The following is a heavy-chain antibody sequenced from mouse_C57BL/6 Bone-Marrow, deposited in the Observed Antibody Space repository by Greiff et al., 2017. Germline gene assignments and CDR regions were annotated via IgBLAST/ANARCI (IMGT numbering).Heavy chain of an antibody. J-gene: IGHJ2*01. CDR1: GFSFNTYA. V-gene: IGHV10-1*01. CDR3: GRQDYYGHFDY. CDR2: IRSKSNNYAT. Sequence: EVQLVESGGGLVQPKGSSKLSCAASGFSFNTYAMNWVRQAPGKGLEWVARIRSKSNNYATYYADSVKDRFTISRDDSESMLYLQMNNLKTEDTAMYYCGRQDYYGHFDYWDQGTTLTVSS. D-gene: IGHD1-1*01.